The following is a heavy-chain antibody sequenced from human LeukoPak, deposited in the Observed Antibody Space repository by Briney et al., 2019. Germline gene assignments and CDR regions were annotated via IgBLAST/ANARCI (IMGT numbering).Heavy chain of an antibody. D-gene: IGHD4-11*01. Sequence: ASVKVSCKASGYAFTSYHIHWMRQAPGQGPGWMGIIIPSSGSTTYAQKFQGRVTMTRDTSTSTVYMELSSLTSDDTAVYFCARSDYNDYRGLGFWGQGTLVTVSS. J-gene: IGHJ4*02. CDR3: ARSDYNDYRGLGF. V-gene: IGHV1-46*01. CDR2: IIPSSGST. CDR1: GYAFTSYH.